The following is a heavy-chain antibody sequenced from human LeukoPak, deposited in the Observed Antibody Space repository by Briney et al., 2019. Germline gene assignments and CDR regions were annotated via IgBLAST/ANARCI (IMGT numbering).Heavy chain of an antibody. J-gene: IGHJ4*02. CDR2: INGDGTST. V-gene: IGHV3-74*01. CDR3: VRGNYFDY. CDR1: GFTFSNYW. Sequence: GGSLRLSCAASGFTFSNYWMHWVRQAPGKGLVWVSLINGDGTSTNYADSVKGRFTISRNNAKNTLYLQMNSLRVEDTAVYYCVRGNYFDYWGQGTLVTVSS.